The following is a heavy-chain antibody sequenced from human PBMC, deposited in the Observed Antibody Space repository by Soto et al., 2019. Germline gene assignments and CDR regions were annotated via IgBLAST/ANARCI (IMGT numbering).Heavy chain of an antibody. CDR2: INPSGGST. CDR1: GYTFTSYY. Sequence: ASVKVSCKASGYTFTSYYMHWVRQAPGQGLEWMGIINPSGGSTTYAQKFQGRVTMTRDTSTYTVYMELSSLRSEDTAVYYCARGGYYFDSSRYRGIDAFDIWGQGTMVTVSS. CDR3: ARGGYYFDSSRYRGIDAFDI. V-gene: IGHV1-46*01. J-gene: IGHJ3*02. D-gene: IGHD3-22*01.